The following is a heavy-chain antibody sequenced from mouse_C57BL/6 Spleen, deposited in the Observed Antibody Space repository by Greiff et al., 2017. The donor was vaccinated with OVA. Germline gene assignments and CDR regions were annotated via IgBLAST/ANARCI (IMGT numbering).Heavy chain of an antibody. Sequence: ESGPGLVKPSQSLSLTCSVTGYSITSGYYWNWIRQFPGNKLEWMGYISYDGSNNYNPSLKNRISITRDTSKNQFFLKLNSVTTEDTATYYCARDYDYGYFDYWGQGTTLTVSS. CDR2: ISYDGSN. CDR1: GYSITSGYY. J-gene: IGHJ2*01. V-gene: IGHV3-6*01. CDR3: ARDYDYGYFDY. D-gene: IGHD2-4*01.